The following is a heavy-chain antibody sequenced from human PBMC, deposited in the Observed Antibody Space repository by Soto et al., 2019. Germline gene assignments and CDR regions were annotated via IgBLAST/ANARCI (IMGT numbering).Heavy chain of an antibody. Sequence: ASVKVSCKASGYTFTGYYMHWVRQAPGQGLEWMGWINPNSGGTNYAQKFQGWVTMTRDTSISTAYMELSRLRSDDTAVYYCARDLSIGTTNYHHYRLAVWGQGTTVTVSS. D-gene: IGHD1-1*01. J-gene: IGHJ6*02. CDR3: ARDLSIGTTNYHHYRLAV. V-gene: IGHV1-2*04. CDR1: GYTFTGYY. CDR2: INPNSGGT.